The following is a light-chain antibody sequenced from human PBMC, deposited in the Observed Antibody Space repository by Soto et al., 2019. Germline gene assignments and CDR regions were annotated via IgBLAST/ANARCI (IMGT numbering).Light chain of an antibody. J-gene: IGKJ1*01. V-gene: IGKV3-15*01. CDR3: QQYSNWPPT. Sequence: IVMTQSPATLSVSPGERATLSCSASQSVRSNFAWYQQKPPHPPTLLIYAASTSATGIFPRFSGSGSGTEFTLTISSLQSEDFAVYSCQQYSNWPPTFGQGAKVDIK. CDR2: AAS. CDR1: QSVRSN.